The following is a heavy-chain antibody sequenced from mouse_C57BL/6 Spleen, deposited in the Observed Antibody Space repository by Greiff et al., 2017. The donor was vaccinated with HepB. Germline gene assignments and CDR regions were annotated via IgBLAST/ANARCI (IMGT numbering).Heavy chain of an antibody. CDR2: IWSGGST. V-gene: IGHV2-4*01. CDR1: GFSLTSYG. CDR3: AKSGLGRWYFDY. J-gene: IGHJ2*01. D-gene: IGHD4-1*01. Sequence: VQLKESGPGLVQPSQSLSITCTVSGFSLTSYGVHWVRQPPGKGLEWLGVIWSGGSTDYNAAFISRLSISKDNSKSQVFFKMNSLQADDTAIYYCAKSGLGRWYFDYWGQGTTLTVSS.